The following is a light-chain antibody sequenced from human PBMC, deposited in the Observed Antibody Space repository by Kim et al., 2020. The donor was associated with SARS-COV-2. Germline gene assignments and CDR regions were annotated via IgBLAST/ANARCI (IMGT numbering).Light chain of an antibody. CDR1: QSGSSSY. J-gene: IGKJ2*01. CDR3: QQYGSSPLYT. CDR2: GAS. V-gene: IGKV3-20*01. Sequence: SPGESATLSCRASQSGSSSYLAWYQQKPGQAPRLLIYGASSRATGIPDRFSGSGSGTDFTLTISRLEPEDFAVYYCQQYGSSPLYTFGQGTTLEI.